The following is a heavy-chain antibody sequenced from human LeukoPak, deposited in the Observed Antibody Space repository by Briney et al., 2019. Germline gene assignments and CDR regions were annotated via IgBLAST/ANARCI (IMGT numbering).Heavy chain of an antibody. D-gene: IGHD6-6*01. CDR3: ARGIAARLYFDY. CDR2: ISSSGTNT. J-gene: IGHJ4*02. V-gene: IGHV3-11*01. Sequence: GGSLRLSCAASGFTFSDYYMSWIRQAPGKGLECVSYISSSGTNTYHADSVKGRFTISRDNAKNSLYLQMNSLRAEDTAVYYCARGIAARLYFDYWGQGTLVTVSS. CDR1: GFTFSDYY.